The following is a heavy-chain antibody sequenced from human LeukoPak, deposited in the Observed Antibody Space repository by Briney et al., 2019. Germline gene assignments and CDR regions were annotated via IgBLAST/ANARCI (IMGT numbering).Heavy chain of an antibody. CDR1: GDSITPYY. J-gene: IGHJ4*02. D-gene: IGHD6-19*01. CDR2: VYYTGSGST. CDR3: ARHAVFAGSGWAFDY. V-gene: IGHV4-59*08. Sequence: PSETLSLTCTVSGDSITPYYWSWIRQPPGKGLEWIGYVYYTGSGSTSNNPSLKSRVTISVDTSRNQFSLNLKSVTAADTAVYFCARHAVFAGSGWAFDYWGQGTLVTVFS.